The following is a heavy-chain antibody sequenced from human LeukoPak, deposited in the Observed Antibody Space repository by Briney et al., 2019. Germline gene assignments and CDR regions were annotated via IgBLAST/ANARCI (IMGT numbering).Heavy chain of an antibody. CDR1: GGSISSSSYY. D-gene: IGHD5-12*01. V-gene: IGHV4-39*07. CDR3: ARGWRGVAKTGNWFDP. Sequence: PSETLSLTCTVSGGSISSSSYYWGWIRQPPGKGLEWIGSIYYSGSTYYNPSLKSRVTISVDTSKNQFSLKLSSVTAADTAVYYCARGWRGVAKTGNWFDPWGQGTLVTVSS. CDR2: IYYSGST. J-gene: IGHJ5*02.